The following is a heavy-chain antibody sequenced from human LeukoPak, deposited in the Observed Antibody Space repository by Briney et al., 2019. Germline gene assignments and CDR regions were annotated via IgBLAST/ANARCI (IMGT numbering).Heavy chain of an antibody. J-gene: IGHJ4*02. CDR3: ARGGNRSGGFYFDY. V-gene: IGHV4-31*03. CDR2: IHHSGRS. CDR1: ADSLSSGGHY. Sequence: SQTLSLTCTVSADSLSSGGHYWAWIRQFPGKGLESIGFIHHSGRSRHNPSLKDRVAISVDTSRKQFALKLSSVTAADTAMYYCARGGNRSGGFYFDYWGQGIQVIVSS.